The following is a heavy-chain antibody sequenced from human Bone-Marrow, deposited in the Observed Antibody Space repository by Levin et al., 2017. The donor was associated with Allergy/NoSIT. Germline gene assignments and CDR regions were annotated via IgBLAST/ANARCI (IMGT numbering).Heavy chain of an antibody. CDR1: GGSIRSSY. Sequence: SQTLSLPCTVSGGSIRSSYWSWIRQPAGKGLEWIGRIFPSGTTSYNPSLKSRVTMSVDTSKNHFSLNLNSVTAADTAVYYCARIGIYRYFDYWGQGTLVTVSS. CDR3: ARIGIYRYFDY. V-gene: IGHV4-4*07. CDR2: IFPSGTT. D-gene: IGHD1-14*01. J-gene: IGHJ4*02.